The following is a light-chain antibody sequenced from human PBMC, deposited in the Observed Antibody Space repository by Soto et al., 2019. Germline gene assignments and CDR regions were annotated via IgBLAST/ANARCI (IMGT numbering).Light chain of an antibody. J-gene: IGKJ1*01. CDR2: AAP. CDR3: LQCNSYPWA. Sequence: DIQMTQSPSSLSASVGDRVTITCRASQGIGNHLAWYQQKPGEGPKSLIYAAPSLQSGVPSRFSGSGSGTEFTLTISSLQPEDFATYYCLQCNSYPWAFGQGTKVEIK. CDR1: QGIGNH. V-gene: IGKV1-17*01.